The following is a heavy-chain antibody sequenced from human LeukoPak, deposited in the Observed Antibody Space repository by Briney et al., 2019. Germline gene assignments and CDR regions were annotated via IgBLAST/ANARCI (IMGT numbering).Heavy chain of an antibody. CDR3: ARSPDYSRFDY. CDR1: GYTFTGYY. D-gene: IGHD4-11*01. J-gene: IGHJ4*02. V-gene: IGHV1-2*02. Sequence: GASVKVSCKTSGYTFTGYYIHWVRQAPGQGLEWMGWINPSSGDTIYAQKFQGRVTMTRHTSINTAYMELSGLRSGDTALYHCARSPDYSRFDYWGQGTLVTVSS. CDR2: INPSSGDT.